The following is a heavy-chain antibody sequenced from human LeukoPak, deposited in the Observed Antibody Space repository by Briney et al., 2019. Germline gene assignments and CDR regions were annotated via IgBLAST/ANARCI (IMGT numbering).Heavy chain of an antibody. CDR2: IYYSGST. CDR1: GGSISSYY. CDR3: ARVRVLEYYFDY. Sequence: TSETLSLTCTVSGGSISSYYWSWIRQPPGKGLEWIGYIYYSGSTNYNPSLKSRVTISVDTSKNQFSLKLSSVTAADTAVYYCARVRVLEYYFDYWGQGTLVTVSS. J-gene: IGHJ4*02. D-gene: IGHD3-3*01. V-gene: IGHV4-59*08.